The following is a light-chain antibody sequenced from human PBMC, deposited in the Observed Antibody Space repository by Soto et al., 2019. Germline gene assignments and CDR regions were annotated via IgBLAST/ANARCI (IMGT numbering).Light chain of an antibody. V-gene: IGKV3-20*01. CDR1: QNVRSNF. CDR3: QQYGGSPRT. Sequence: EIVLTQSPGTLSLSPGERATLSCRASQNVRSNFLAWYQQKHDQAPRLVIFGASSRATGIPDRFSGSGSGTDFTLTISRLEPEDFAVYYCQQYGGSPRTFGQGTKLEIK. J-gene: IGKJ2*01. CDR2: GAS.